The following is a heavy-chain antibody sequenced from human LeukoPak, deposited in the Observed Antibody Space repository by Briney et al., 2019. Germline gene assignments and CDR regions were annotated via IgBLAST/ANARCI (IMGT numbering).Heavy chain of an antibody. V-gene: IGHV3-48*03. J-gene: IGHJ4*02. D-gene: IGHD2-21*01. CDR3: ARDYSAALDY. CDR1: GFTFSSYE. CDR2: ISSSGSSR. Sequence: GGSLRLSCAASGFTFSSYEMNWVRQAPGKGLEWVSYISSSGSSRYYADSVKGRFTISRDNAKNSLNLQMSSLRAEDTAVYYCARDYSAALDYWGQGTLVTVSS.